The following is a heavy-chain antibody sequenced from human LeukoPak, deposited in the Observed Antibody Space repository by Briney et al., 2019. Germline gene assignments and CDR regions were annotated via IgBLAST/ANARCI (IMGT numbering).Heavy chain of an antibody. J-gene: IGHJ5*02. D-gene: IGHD6-19*01. CDR1: GYTFTGYY. V-gene: IGHV1-2*02. CDR3: ARGDLYSSGWYNWFDP. Sequence: ASVKVSCKASGYTFTGYYFHWVRQAPGQGLGGLGWFNLNSGGTNNAQKFQGRVTMTRDTSISTAYMELTRLRSDDTAVYYCARGDLYSSGWYNWFDPWGQGTLVTVSS. CDR2: FNLNSGGT.